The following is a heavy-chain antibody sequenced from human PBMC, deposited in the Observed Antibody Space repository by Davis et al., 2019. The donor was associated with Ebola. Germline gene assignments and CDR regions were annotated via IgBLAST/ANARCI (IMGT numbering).Heavy chain of an antibody. CDR2: IYYTGSA. J-gene: IGHJ4*02. D-gene: IGHD3-10*01. CDR3: SERGSSV. Sequence: PSETLSLTCTVSGDSITNYYWYWIRQPAGKGLEWIGSIYYTGSAYYNSSLASRATISVDTSKNQFSLKLTSVTAADTAMYYCSERGSSVWGQGTLVTVSS. CDR1: GDSITNYY. V-gene: IGHV4-59*03.